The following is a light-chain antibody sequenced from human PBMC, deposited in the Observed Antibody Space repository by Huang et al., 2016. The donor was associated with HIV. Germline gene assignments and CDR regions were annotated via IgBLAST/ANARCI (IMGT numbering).Light chain of an antibody. CDR2: AAS. Sequence: DIQMTQSPSSLSAFVGDRVIITCRASQHISTYLNWYQQKPGKAPNLLIYAASSLQSGVPSRFRGSRSGADFTLTISSLQPEDFATYYCQQTYSVPLTFGGGTKVEIK. V-gene: IGKV1-39*01. CDR3: QQTYSVPLT. J-gene: IGKJ4*01. CDR1: QHISTY.